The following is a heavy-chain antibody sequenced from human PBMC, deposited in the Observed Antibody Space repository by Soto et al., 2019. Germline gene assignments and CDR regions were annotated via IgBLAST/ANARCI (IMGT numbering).Heavy chain of an antibody. CDR2: IYPGDSDI. CDR1: GYSFTSYW. CDR3: ARTSAAGKYYYGMDV. D-gene: IGHD6-13*01. V-gene: IGHV5-51*01. J-gene: IGHJ6*02. Sequence: GESLKISCKGSGYSFTSYWIAWVRQVPGKGLELMGVIYPGDSDIRYSPSFQGQVTISADKSISTAYLQWSSLKASDSAMYYCARTSAAGKYYYGMDVWGQGTTVTVSS.